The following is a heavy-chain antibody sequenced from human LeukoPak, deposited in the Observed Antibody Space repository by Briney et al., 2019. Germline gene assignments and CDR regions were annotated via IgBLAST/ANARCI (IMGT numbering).Heavy chain of an antibody. J-gene: IGHJ4*02. CDR2: ISDSGGTT. D-gene: IGHD6-19*01. V-gene: IGHV3-23*01. CDR1: EFTFSSYA. CDR3: AKVGVAVGNHYFDY. Sequence: GGSLRLSCVASEFTFSSYAMSWVRQAPGKGLEWVSAISDSGGTTYYADSVKGRFTISRDNSKNTLYLQMNSLRAEDTAVYYCAKVGVAVGNHYFDYWGQGTLVTVSS.